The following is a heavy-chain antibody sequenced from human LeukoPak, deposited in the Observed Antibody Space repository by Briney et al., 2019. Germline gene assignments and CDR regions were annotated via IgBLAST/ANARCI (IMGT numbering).Heavy chain of an antibody. Sequence: PSQTLSLTCTVSGGSISSGSYYWSWSRRPAGKGLEWSGRIYTSGSTNYNPSLKSRVTISVDTSKNQFSLKLSSVTAADTAVYYCARAGKYYDFWSVQFYYWGQGTLVTVSS. CDR3: ARAGKYYDFWSVQFYY. V-gene: IGHV4-61*02. D-gene: IGHD3-3*01. J-gene: IGHJ4*02. CDR1: GGSISSGSYY. CDR2: IYTSGST.